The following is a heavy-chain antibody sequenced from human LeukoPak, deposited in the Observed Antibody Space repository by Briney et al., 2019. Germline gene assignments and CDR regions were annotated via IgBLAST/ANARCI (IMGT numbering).Heavy chain of an antibody. CDR3: ARETEVLNILRGLRMYYLYMDV. CDR2: IVPILGTT. V-gene: IGHV1-69*13. D-gene: IGHD3-10*01. Sequence: SVKVSCKASGGTFSSYGISWVRQAPGQGLEWMGGIVPILGTTNHAQKFQGRVTITADESTSTAYMEMSSLRSEETAVYYCARETEVLNILRGLRMYYLYMDVWGKGTTVTISS. J-gene: IGHJ6*03. CDR1: GGTFSSYG.